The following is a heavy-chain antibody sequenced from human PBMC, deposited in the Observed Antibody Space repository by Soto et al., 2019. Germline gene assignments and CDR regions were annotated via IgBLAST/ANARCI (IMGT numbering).Heavy chain of an antibody. CDR1: GFTFSASA. D-gene: IGHD2-21*02. J-gene: IGHJ4*02. CDR3: AKQIYGGNS. V-gene: IGHV3-73*02. Sequence: EVHLVESGGGWVQPGGSLKLSCATSGFTFSASAMHWVRQVSGKGLEWIARIRSKANNYATTYAPSVKGRFTSSRHDSDNTVYLTMNSLNTEEPAIYYCAKQIYGGNSWGQRTMVTVYS. CDR2: IRSKANNYAT.